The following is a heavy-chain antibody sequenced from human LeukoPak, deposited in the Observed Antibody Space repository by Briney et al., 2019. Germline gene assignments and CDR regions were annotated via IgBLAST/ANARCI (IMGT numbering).Heavy chain of an antibody. D-gene: IGHD3-16*01. CDR3: AKDWTPHNRVYDCLDA. CDR1: GFAFGVHA. V-gene: IGHV3-23*01. Sequence: GGSLRLSCVGSGFAFGVHAMSWLRQAPGKGPEYVATIGSGADLFYAESVKGRFTISRDDPRNTVWLQMNSLRAEDTALYYCAKDWTPHNRVYDCLDAWGQGTQVTVSS. CDR2: IGSGADL. J-gene: IGHJ5*02.